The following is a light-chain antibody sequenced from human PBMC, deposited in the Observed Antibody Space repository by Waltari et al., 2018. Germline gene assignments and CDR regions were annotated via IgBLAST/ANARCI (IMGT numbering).Light chain of an antibody. CDR2: GAS. V-gene: IGKV3-15*01. CDR3: QQYDAWPPWT. CDR1: QSVTTN. J-gene: IGKJ1*01. Sequence: EIVMTQSPTTLSVSPGERVTLSCRASQSVTTNLAWYQQKPGRAPRILIYGASTRATGIPGRFTGSGSETEFTLTISSLQSEDSAVYFCQQYDAWPPWTFGQGTKVEIK.